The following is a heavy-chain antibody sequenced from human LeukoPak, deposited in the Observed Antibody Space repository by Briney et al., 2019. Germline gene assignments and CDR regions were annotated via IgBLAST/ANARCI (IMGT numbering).Heavy chain of an antibody. CDR3: AQGGSVLGSFDY. CDR1: GFTFDDYA. D-gene: IGHD2-15*01. V-gene: IGHV3-9*01. J-gene: IGHJ4*02. CDR2: ISWNSGSI. Sequence: GGSLRLSCAASGFTFDDYAMHWVRQAPGKGLEWVSGISWNSGSIGYADSVKGRFTTSRDNSKNTLYLQMNSLRAEDTAVYYCAQGGSVLGSFDYWGQGTLVTVSS.